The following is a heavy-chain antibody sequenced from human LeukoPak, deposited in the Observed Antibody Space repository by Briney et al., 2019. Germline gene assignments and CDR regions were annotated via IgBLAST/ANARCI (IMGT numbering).Heavy chain of an antibody. CDR2: ISGSGSAI. J-gene: IGHJ4*02. Sequence: GGSLRLSCLASGFTFRDYYMSWIRQAPGKGLEWVSYISGSGSAIYYADSVKGRFTISRDNAKNSLYLQMNSLRAEDTALYYCAKDEDSSSWYYGGTFDHWGQGTLVTVSS. V-gene: IGHV3-11*01. D-gene: IGHD6-13*01. CDR1: GFTFRDYY. CDR3: AKDEDSSSWYYGGTFDH.